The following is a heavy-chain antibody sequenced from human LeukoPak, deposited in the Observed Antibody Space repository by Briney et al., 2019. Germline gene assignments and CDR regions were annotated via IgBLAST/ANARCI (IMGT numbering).Heavy chain of an antibody. J-gene: IGHJ4*02. CDR1: GFTFSSYS. V-gene: IGHV3-48*01. D-gene: IGHD3-10*01. CDR2: ISSSSSTI. Sequence: AGGSLRLSCAASGFTFSSYSMNWVRQAPGKGLEWVSCISSSSSTIYYADSVKGRFTISRDNAKNSLYLQMNSLRAEDTAVYYCASGGSGIPFDYWGQGTLVTVSS. CDR3: ASGGSGIPFDY.